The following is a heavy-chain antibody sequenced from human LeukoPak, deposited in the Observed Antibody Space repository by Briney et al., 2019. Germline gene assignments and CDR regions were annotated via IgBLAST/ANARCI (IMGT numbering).Heavy chain of an antibody. D-gene: IGHD6-6*01. CDR3: ARAASSSSPFDY. CDR2: IYHSGTTYSGST. J-gene: IGHJ4*02. Sequence: SETLSLTCNVSGASMSNYYWVWIRQPPGKGLEWIGSIYHSGTTYSGSTYYNPSLKSRVTISLDTSKNQFSLKLSSVTAADTAVYYCARAASSSSPFDYWGQGTLVTVSS. V-gene: IGHV4-39*07. CDR1: GASMSNYY.